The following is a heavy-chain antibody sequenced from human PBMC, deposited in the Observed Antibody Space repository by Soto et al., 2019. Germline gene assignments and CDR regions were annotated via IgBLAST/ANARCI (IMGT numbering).Heavy chain of an antibody. CDR2: ISGGGGST. CDR1: GFTFSTDA. D-gene: IGHD3-16*01. CDR3: AKVPAYDYVWGTYYYFDY. Sequence: PGGSLRLSCAASGFTFSTDAINWVRQAPGKGLEWVSAISGGGGSTYYADSVKGRFTISRDNSKNTLYLQMNSLRAEDAAVYYCAKVPAYDYVWGTYYYFDYWGQGTLVTVSS. V-gene: IGHV3-23*01. J-gene: IGHJ4*02.